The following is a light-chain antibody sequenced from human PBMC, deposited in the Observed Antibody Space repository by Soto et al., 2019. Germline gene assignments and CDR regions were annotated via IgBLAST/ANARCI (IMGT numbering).Light chain of an antibody. CDR3: CSYAGSSTYV. CDR2: EVR. J-gene: IGLJ1*01. V-gene: IGLV2-14*01. Sequence: QSVLTQPASVSGSPGQSITISCTGTSSDIGGYNSVSWYQQHPGKAPKLMIYEVRNRPSGISNRFSGSKSGNTASPTISGLQAEDEADYFCCSYAGSSTYVFGTGTKVTVL. CDR1: SSDIGGYNS.